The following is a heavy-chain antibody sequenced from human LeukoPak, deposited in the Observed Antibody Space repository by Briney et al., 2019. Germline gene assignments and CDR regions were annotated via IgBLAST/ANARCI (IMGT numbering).Heavy chain of an antibody. CDR3: ARSHGNWFDP. D-gene: IGHD1-14*01. V-gene: IGHV1-69*04. Sequence: SVKVSCKASGGTFSSYAISWVRPAPGQGLEWMGRIIPILGIANYAQKFQGRVTITADKSTSTAYMELSGLTSEDTAVYYCARSHGNWFDPWGQGTPVTVST. CDR2: IIPILGIA. CDR1: GGTFSSYA. J-gene: IGHJ5*01.